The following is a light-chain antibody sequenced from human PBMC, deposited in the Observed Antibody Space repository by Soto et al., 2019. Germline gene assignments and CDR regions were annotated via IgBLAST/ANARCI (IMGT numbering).Light chain of an antibody. CDR3: SSYTSSSTRV. J-gene: IGLJ2*01. V-gene: IGLV2-14*01. Sequence: QSVLTQPASVSGSPGQSITIACTGTNRDVGGYNYVSWYQQHPGKAPKLMIYEVSNRPSGVSNRFSGSKSGNTASLTISGLQAEDEADYYCSSYTSSSTRVFGGGTKLTVL. CDR2: EVS. CDR1: NRDVGGYNY.